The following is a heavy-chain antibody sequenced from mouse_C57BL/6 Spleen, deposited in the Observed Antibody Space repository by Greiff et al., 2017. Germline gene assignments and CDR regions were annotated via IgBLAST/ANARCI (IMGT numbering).Heavy chain of an antibody. V-gene: IGHV1-18*01. CDR1: GYTFTDYN. CDR2: INPNNGGT. D-gene: IGHD4-1*01. CDR3: ARGGVTGTNWYFDV. J-gene: IGHJ1*03. Sequence: VQLQQSGPELVKPGASVKIPCKASGYTFTDYNMDWVKQSHGKSLEWIGDINPNNGGTIYNQKFKGKATLTVDKSSSTAYMELRSLTSEDTAVYYCARGGVTGTNWYFDVWGTGTTVTVSS.